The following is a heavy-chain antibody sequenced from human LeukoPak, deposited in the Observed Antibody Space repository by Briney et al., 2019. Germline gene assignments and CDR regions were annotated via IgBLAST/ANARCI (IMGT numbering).Heavy chain of an antibody. CDR2: VYPGDSDT. Sequence: GESLKISCKGSGYRFTSYWIGWVRQMPGKGLEWMGIVYPGDSDTRYSPSFQGQVTISADKSISTAYLQWSSLKASDTAMYYCARTYYYDSSGSRAYDYWGQGTLVTVSS. V-gene: IGHV5-51*01. J-gene: IGHJ4*02. CDR1: GYRFTSYW. CDR3: ARTYYYDSSGSRAYDY. D-gene: IGHD3-22*01.